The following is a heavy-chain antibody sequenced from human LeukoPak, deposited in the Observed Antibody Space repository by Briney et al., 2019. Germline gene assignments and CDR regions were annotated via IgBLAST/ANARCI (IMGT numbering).Heavy chain of an antibody. J-gene: IGHJ3*02. D-gene: IGHD6-13*01. CDR2: ISSSGSTI. CDR3: ARDLYSSSWYEAFDI. CDR1: GFTFSDYY. V-gene: IGHV3-11*01. Sequence: GGSLRLSCAASGFTFSDYYMSWIRQAPGKGLEWVSYISSSGSTIYYADSVKGRFAISRDNAKNSLYLQMNSLRAEDTAVYYCARDLYSSSWYEAFDIWGQGTMVTVSS.